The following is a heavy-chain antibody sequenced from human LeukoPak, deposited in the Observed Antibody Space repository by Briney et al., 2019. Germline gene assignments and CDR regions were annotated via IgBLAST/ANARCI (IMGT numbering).Heavy chain of an antibody. CDR1: GFTFSSYG. CDR3: ANGGKSYYYGMDV. CDR2: ISYDGSNK. Sequence: PGRSLRLSCAASGFTFSSYGMHGVRQAPGKGLEWVAVISYDGSNKYYADSVKGRFTISRDNSKNTLYLQMNSLRAEDTAVYYCANGGKSYYYGMDVWGQGTTVTVSS. V-gene: IGHV3-30*18. D-gene: IGHD4-23*01. J-gene: IGHJ6*02.